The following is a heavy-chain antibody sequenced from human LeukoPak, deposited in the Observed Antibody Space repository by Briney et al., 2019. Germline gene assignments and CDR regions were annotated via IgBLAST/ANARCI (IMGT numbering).Heavy chain of an antibody. D-gene: IGHD3-22*01. CDR2: IKSKTDGGTT. V-gene: IGHV3-15*01. Sequence: GGSLRLSCTASGFTVSSNYMSWVRQAPGKGLEWVGRIKSKTDGGTTDYAAPVKGRFTISRDDSKNTLYLQMNSLKTEDTAVYYCTTNYYDSSGYYVAYYFDYWGQGTLVTVSS. CDR1: GFTVSSNY. J-gene: IGHJ4*02. CDR3: TTNYYDSSGYYVAYYFDY.